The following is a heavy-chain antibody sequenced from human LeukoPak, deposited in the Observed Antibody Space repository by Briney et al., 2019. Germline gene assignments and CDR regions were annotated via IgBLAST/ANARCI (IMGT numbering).Heavy chain of an antibody. CDR1: GFTFSIYA. CDR3: AKERGDYYDSSGSITPFDY. J-gene: IGHJ4*02. D-gene: IGHD3-22*01. CDR2: ISGIAGTT. Sequence: GGSLRLSCAASGFTFSIYAMTWVRQAPGKGLEWVSGISGIAGTTYYADSVKGRFTISRDNSKNTLYLQMNSLRAEDTAVYYCAKERGDYYDSSGSITPFDYWGQGTLVTVSS. V-gene: IGHV3-23*01.